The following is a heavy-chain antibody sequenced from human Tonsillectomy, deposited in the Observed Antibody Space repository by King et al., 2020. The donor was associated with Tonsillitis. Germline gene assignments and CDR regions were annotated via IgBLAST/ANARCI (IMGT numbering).Heavy chain of an antibody. CDR3: AKGFDSSGYFSEYFDR. J-gene: IGHJ2*01. V-gene: IGHV3-30*18. CDR2: ISYDGSNK. Sequence: VQLVESGGGVVQPGRSLRLSCAASGFTFSYYGMHWVRQAPGKGLKWVAVISYDGSNKYYADSVKGRFTISRDNSKNTLHLQMNSLRAEDTAVYYCAKGFDSSGYFSEYFDRWGRGTLVPVSS. D-gene: IGHD3-22*01. CDR1: GFTFSYYG.